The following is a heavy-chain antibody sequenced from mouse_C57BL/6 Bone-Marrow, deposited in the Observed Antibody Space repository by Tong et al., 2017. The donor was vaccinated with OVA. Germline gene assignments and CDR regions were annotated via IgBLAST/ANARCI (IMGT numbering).Heavy chain of an antibody. D-gene: IGHD2-4*01. V-gene: IGHV5-6*01. J-gene: IGHJ3*01. Sequence: EVQLQESGGDLVKPGGSLKLSCAASGFTFSSYGMSWVRQTPDKRLEWVATISSGGSYTYYPDSVKGRFTISRDNAKNTLYLQMSSRKSEDTAMYYCARPYDYAWFAYWGQGTLVTVSA. CDR2: ISSGGSYT. CDR3: ARPYDYAWFAY. CDR1: GFTFSSYG.